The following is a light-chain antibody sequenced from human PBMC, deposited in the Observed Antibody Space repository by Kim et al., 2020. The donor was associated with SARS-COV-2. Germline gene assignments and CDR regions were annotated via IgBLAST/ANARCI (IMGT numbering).Light chain of an antibody. CDR2: RAS. CDR3: HQYKSQST. J-gene: IGKJ1*01. CDR1: QSISRW. Sequence: SASVGDTVTSTCRASQSISRWWAWYQQKPGKAPNLLIHRASDLQSGVPSRFSGSGSETDFTLTINSLQPDDFATYYCHQYKSQSTFGQGTKVDIK. V-gene: IGKV1-5*03.